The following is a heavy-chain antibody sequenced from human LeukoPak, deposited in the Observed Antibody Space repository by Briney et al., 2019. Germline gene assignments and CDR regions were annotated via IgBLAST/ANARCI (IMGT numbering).Heavy chain of an antibody. Sequence: PGGSLRLSCATSGFIFSTYSLNWVRQAPGKGLEWVSSITGSSNFIYYADSVKGRFIISRDNAKNSLFLQMNSLRAEDTAMYYCARSEDYCSGGSCYAHWGQGILVTVSS. J-gene: IGHJ4*02. CDR3: ARSEDYCSGGSCYAH. CDR1: GFIFSTYS. D-gene: IGHD2-15*01. CDR2: ITGSSNFI. V-gene: IGHV3-21*06.